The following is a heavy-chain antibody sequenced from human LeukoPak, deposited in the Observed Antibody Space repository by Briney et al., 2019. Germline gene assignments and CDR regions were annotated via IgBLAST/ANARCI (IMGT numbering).Heavy chain of an antibody. V-gene: IGHV1-2*02. CDR1: GYTFTGYY. D-gene: IGHD2-2*02. CDR3: ARDRGYCSSTSCYRRPPYYYYMDV. J-gene: IGHJ6*03. CDR2: INPNSGGT. Sequence: GPVKVSCKASGYTFTGYYMHWVRQAPGQGLEWMGWINPNSGGTNYAQKFQGRVTITADESTSTAYMELSSLRSEDTAVYYCARDRGYCSSTSCYRRPPYYYYMDVWGKGTTVTVSS.